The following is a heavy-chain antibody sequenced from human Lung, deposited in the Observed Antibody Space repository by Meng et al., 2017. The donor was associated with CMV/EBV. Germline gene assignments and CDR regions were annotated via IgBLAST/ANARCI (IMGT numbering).Heavy chain of an antibody. CDR1: GFTFSSTW. V-gene: IGHV3-74*01. CDR2: INSVGSST. Sequence: SCAASGFTFSSTWMHWVRQAPGKGLVWVSRINSVGSSTIYADSVKGRFTISIDNAKNTLYLQMNSLRSEDTAVYYCAREPYDYDSSLDYWGQGTXVNGAS. CDR3: AREPYDYDSSLDY. D-gene: IGHD3-22*01. J-gene: IGHJ4*02.